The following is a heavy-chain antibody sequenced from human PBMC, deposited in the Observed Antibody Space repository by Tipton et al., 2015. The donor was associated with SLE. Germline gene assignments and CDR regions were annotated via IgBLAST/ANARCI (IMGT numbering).Heavy chain of an antibody. V-gene: IGHV3-7*01. CDR3: ARSSWGPDY. CDR2: IKEDGSEK. CDR1: GFTFSRYW. J-gene: IGHJ4*02. Sequence: SLRLSCAASGFTFSRYWMNWVRQAPGKGLEWVAIIKEDGSEKHYVDSVRGRFTISRDNAKNSLYLQMNSLRAEDTAVYYCARSSWGPDYWGQGTLVPVPS. D-gene: IGHD6-13*01.